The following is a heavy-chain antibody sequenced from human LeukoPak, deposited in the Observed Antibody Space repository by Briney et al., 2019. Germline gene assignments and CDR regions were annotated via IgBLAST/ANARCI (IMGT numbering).Heavy chain of an antibody. CDR2: MNPNSGNT. D-gene: IGHD3-10*01. Sequence: ASVKVSCKASGYTFTNHDIGWVRQATGQGLEWMGWMNPNSGNTGYAQKFQGRVTMTRNTSISTAYMELSSLRSEDTAVYYCARVVTMVRGVISRYYYYYMDVWGKGTTVTISS. CDR3: ARVVTMVRGVISRYYYYYMDV. CDR1: GYTFTNHD. V-gene: IGHV1-8*02. J-gene: IGHJ6*03.